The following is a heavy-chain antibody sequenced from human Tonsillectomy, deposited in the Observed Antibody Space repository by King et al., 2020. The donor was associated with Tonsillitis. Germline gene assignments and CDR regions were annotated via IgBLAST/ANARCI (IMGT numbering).Heavy chain of an antibody. Sequence: VQLQQWGAGLLKPSETLSLTCAVYGGSFSGYYWSWIRQPPGKGLEWIGEINHSGSTNYNPSLKSRVTISVDTSKNQFSLKLSSVTAADTAVYYCARLWRYPHYFDYWGQGTLVTVSS. CDR2: INHSGST. V-gene: IGHV4-34*01. D-gene: IGHD3-16*01. J-gene: IGHJ4*02. CDR1: GGSFSGYY. CDR3: ARLWRYPHYFDY.